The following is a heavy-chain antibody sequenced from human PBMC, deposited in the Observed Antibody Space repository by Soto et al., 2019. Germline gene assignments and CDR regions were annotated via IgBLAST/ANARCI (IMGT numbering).Heavy chain of an antibody. CDR1: GGSISSYY. V-gene: IGHV4-59*01. CDR2: IYYSGST. J-gene: IGHJ5*02. CDR3: AREKVQMVYAIPSHNWFDP. D-gene: IGHD2-8*01. Sequence: SETLSLTCTVSGGSISSYYWSWIRQPPGKGLEWIGYIYYSGSTNYNPSLKSRVTISVDTSKNQFSLKLSSVTAADTAVYYCAREKVQMVYAIPSHNWFDPWGQGTLVTVSS.